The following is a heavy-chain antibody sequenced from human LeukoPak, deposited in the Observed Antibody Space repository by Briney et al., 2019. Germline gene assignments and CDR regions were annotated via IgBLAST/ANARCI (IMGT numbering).Heavy chain of an antibody. D-gene: IGHD3-10*01. CDR3: ARDLSNGGFDY. Sequence: GGSLRLSCAASGFTLSDYYMIWVRQGPGKGLEWVSYISGFGDIISYPDSVKGRFTISRDNARNSLYLQMNSLRAEDTAVYYCARDLSNGGFDYWGQGTLVTVSS. CDR2: ISGFGDII. CDR1: GFTLSDYY. J-gene: IGHJ4*02. V-gene: IGHV3-11*04.